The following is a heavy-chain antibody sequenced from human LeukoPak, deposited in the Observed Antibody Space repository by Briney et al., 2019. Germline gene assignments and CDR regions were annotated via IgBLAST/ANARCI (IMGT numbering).Heavy chain of an antibody. V-gene: IGHV3-9*01. CDR1: GFTFDDYA. CDR3: AKDISSSGFNWFDP. CDR2: ISWNSGSI. J-gene: IGHJ5*02. Sequence: GRSLRLSCAASGFTFDDYAMHWVRQAPGKGLEWVSGISWNSGSIGYADSVKGRFTISRDNAKNSLHLQMNSLRAEDTALYYCAKDISSSGFNWFDPWGQGTLVTVSS. D-gene: IGHD3-22*01.